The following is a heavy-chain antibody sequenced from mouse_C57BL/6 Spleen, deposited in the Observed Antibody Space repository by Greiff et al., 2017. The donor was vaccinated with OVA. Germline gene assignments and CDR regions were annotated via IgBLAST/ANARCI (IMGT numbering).Heavy chain of an antibody. CDR3: AGGSSYDAMDY. CDR1: GYTFTSYW. D-gene: IGHD1-1*01. J-gene: IGHJ4*01. CDR2: IDPSDSYT. Sequence: VKQSCKASGYTFTSYWMQWVKQRPGQGLEWIGEIDPSDSYTNYNQKFKGKATLTVDTSSSTAYMQLSSLTSEDSAVYYCAGGSSYDAMDYWGQGTSVTVSS. V-gene: IGHV1-50*01.